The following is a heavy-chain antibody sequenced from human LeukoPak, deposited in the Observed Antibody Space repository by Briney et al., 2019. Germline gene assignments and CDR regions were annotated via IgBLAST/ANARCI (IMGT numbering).Heavy chain of an antibody. Sequence: SETLSLTCTVSGGSISSYYWNWIRQPPGKGLEWIGYIYYSGSTNYNPSLKSRVTISVDTSKNQFSLRLSSVTAADTAVYYCARTTEGGYTYDYFYYYYMDVWGKGTTVTISS. CDR3: ARTTEGGYTYDYFYYYYMDV. V-gene: IGHV4-59*01. D-gene: IGHD5-18*01. CDR1: GGSISSYY. J-gene: IGHJ6*03. CDR2: IYYSGST.